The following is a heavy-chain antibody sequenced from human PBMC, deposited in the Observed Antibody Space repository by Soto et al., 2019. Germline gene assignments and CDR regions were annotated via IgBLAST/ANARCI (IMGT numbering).Heavy chain of an antibody. V-gene: IGHV1-46*03. Sequence: QVQLVQSGTEAKKPGASVKVSCKTSGYTFAIYYIHWVRQAPGQGLEWMGIINPSGGGTNYAQKFQGRVTMTRDTSTSTLYMELSSLRSEDTAVYYCARDVVSTTGWAFDIWGQGTVVTVSS. CDR3: ARDVVSTTGWAFDI. J-gene: IGHJ3*02. CDR2: INPSGGGT. D-gene: IGHD2-15*01. CDR1: GYTFAIYY.